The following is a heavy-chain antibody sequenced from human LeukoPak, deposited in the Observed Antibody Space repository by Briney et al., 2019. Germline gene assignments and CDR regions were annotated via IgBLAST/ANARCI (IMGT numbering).Heavy chain of an antibody. J-gene: IGHJ5*02. CDR3: ARDQDIAAAGTWFDP. Sequence: GSLRLSCAASGFTFSSYSMNWVRQAPGKGLEWVSSISSSSSYIYYADSVKGRFTISRDNAKNSLYLQMNSLRAEDTAVYYCARDQDIAAAGTWFDPWGQGTLVTVSS. V-gene: IGHV3-21*01. CDR2: ISSSSSYI. D-gene: IGHD6-13*01. CDR1: GFTFSSYS.